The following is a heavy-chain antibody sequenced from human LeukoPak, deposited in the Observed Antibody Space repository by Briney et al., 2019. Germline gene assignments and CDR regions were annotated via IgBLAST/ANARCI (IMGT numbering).Heavy chain of an antibody. CDR1: GGSISSGSYY. V-gene: IGHV4-61*02. Sequence: SQTLSLTCTVSGGSISSGSYYWSWIRRPAGKGLEWIGRLYTSESTNYNPSLKSRVTISIDTSKNQFSLKLSSVTAADTAVYFCARELGQYSYGYWFDYWGQGTLVTVSS. D-gene: IGHD5-18*01. CDR3: ARELGQYSYGYWFDY. CDR2: LYTSEST. J-gene: IGHJ4*02.